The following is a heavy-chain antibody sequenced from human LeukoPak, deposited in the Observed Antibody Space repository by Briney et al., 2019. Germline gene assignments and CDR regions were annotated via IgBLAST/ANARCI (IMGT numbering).Heavy chain of an antibody. D-gene: IGHD4-17*01. J-gene: IGHJ5*02. CDR3: ARSLHDYGDYFLNWFDP. CDR1: GFTFSDYY. CDR2: ISSSGNTI. Sequence: GGSLRLSCAASGFTFSDYYMSWIRQAPGKGLEWVSYISSSGNTIYYADSVKGRFTISRYNAKNSLYLQMNSLRAEDTAIYYCARSLHDYGDYFLNWFDPWGQGTLVTVSS. V-gene: IGHV3-11*04.